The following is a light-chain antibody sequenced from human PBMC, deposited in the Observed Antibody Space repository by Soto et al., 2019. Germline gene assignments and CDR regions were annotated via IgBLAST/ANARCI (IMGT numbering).Light chain of an antibody. CDR2: ATS. CDR3: QQYGSSRYT. V-gene: IGKV3-20*01. J-gene: IGKJ2*01. CDR1: QSVSSSY. Sequence: ETVLTQSPGTLSLSPGERATLSCRASQSVSSSYLAWYQQKPGQAPRLLTYATSSRATGIPDRFSGSGSGTDFTLTISRLEPEDFVVYYCQQYGSSRYTFGQGTKLEIK.